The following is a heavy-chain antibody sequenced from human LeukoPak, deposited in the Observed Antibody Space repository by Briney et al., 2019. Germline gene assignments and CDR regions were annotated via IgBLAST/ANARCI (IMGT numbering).Heavy chain of an antibody. CDR2: ISFDGSYK. CDR3: ARDGYSSSWYDYYYMDV. J-gene: IGHJ6*03. V-gene: IGHV3-30*03. CDR1: GFTFSSYG. Sequence: PGRSLRLSCAASGFTFSSYGMHWVRQAPGKGLEWVAVISFDGSYKYYADSVKGRFTISRDNSKNTLYLQMNSLRAEDTAVYYCARDGYSSSWYDYYYMDVWGKGTTVTVSS. D-gene: IGHD6-13*01.